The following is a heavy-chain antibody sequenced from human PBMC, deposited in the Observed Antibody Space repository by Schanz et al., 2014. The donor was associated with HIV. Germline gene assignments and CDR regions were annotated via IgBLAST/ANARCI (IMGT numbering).Heavy chain of an antibody. D-gene: IGHD5-18*01. CDR3: ARGLPADY. V-gene: IGHV3-30-3*01. J-gene: IGHJ4*02. CDR1: GFTFSNYA. Sequence: QVPLVESGGGVVQPGRSLRLSCAVSGFTFSNYAMHWVRQAPGKGLEWVAVISYDGSNKYYADSVKGRFTISRDNSKNTLYLQMNSLRAEDTAVYFCARGLPADYWGQGTLVTVSS. CDR2: ISYDGSNK.